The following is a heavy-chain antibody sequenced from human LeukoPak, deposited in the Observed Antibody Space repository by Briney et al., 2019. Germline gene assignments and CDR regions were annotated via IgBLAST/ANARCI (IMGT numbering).Heavy chain of an antibody. CDR3: TCLYYGSGRSVDY. J-gene: IGHJ4*02. Sequence: GGSLRLSCTASGFTFANYAMNWVRQAPGKGLERVGFIRSKTYGGTAEYAASVKGRFTISRDDSKSIAYLQMNSLKTEDTAVFYCTCLYYGSGRSVDYWGQGTLVSVSS. D-gene: IGHD3-10*01. CDR1: GFTFANYA. CDR2: IRSKTYGGTA. V-gene: IGHV3-49*04.